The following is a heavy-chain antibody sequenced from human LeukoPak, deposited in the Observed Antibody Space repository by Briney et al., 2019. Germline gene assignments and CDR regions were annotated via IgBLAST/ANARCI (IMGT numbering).Heavy chain of an antibody. D-gene: IGHD3-22*01. V-gene: IGHV3-74*01. CDR3: ARVLSGSWDWFDP. J-gene: IGHJ5*02. CDR2: INPDESTT. CDR1: GFTFNRYW. Sequence: GGSLRLSSAASGFTFNRYWIHWVRQAPGKGLEWVSRINPDESTTTYADSVKGRFTISRDNAKNTVYLQMNSLRAEDTAVYYCARVLSGSWDWFDPWGQGTLVTVSS.